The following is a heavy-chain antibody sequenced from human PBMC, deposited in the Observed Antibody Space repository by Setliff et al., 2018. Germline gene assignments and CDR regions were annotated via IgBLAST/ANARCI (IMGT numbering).Heavy chain of an antibody. CDR3: ARDGNYDYVWGSYRDDAFDI. J-gene: IGHJ3*02. V-gene: IGHV1-69*05. CDR2: IIPIFGTA. D-gene: IGHD3-16*02. Sequence: GASVKVSCKASGGTFSSYAISWVRQAPGQGLEWMGGIIPIFGTANYAQKFQGRVTITTDESTSTAYMELSSLRSEDTAVYYCARDGNYDYVWGSYRDDAFDIWGQGTMVTVSS. CDR1: GGTFSSYA.